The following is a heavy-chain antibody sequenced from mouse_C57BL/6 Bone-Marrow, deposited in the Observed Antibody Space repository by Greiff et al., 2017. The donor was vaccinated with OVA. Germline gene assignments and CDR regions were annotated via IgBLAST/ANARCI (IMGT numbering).Heavy chain of an antibody. J-gene: IGHJ2*01. CDR2: INPNNGGT. V-gene: IGHV1-26*01. D-gene: IGHD2-5*01. CDR1: GYTFTDYY. CDR3: ARRYSNLYCFDY. Sequence: VQLQQSGPELVKPGASVKISCKASGYTFTDYYMNWVKQSHGKSLEWIGDINPNNGGTSYNQKFKGKATLTVDKSSSTAYMELRSLTSEDSAVYYCARRYSNLYCFDYWGQGTTLTVSS.